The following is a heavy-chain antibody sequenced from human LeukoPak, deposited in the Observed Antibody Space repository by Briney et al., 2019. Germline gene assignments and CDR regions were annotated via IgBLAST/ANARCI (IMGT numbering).Heavy chain of an antibody. V-gene: IGHV4-61*08. CDR3: ARDTAAHAFDI. CDR2: IYHSGST. J-gene: IGHJ3*02. Sequence: SETLSLTCTVSGGSISSGDYYWSWIRQPPGKGLEWIGYIYHSGSTKYNPSLRSRVTISVDTSKNQFSLKLNSVTAADTAVYYCARDTAAHAFDIWGQGTMVTVSS. D-gene: IGHD2-21*02. CDR1: GGSISSGDYY.